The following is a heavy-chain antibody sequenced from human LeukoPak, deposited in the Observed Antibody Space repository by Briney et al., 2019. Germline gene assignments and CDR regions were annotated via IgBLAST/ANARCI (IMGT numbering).Heavy chain of an antibody. Sequence: GGSLRLSCAASGFTFGTYSMNWVRQAPGKGLEWVSSINWNGGDTHYTDSVKGRFTISRDNAKNSLYLQMNSLRVEDTALYYCARGQGYSGYDLGYFDYWGQGTLVTVSS. CDR3: ARGQGYSGYDLGYFDY. CDR2: INWNGGDT. V-gene: IGHV3-20*04. J-gene: IGHJ4*02. CDR1: GFTFGTYS. D-gene: IGHD5-12*01.